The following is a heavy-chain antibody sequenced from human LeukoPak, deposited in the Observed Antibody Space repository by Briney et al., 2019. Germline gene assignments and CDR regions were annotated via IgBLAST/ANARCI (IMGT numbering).Heavy chain of an antibody. D-gene: IGHD3-16*02. J-gene: IGHJ4*02. CDR3: ARTARWLSSPSFDY. V-gene: IGHV6-1*01. CDR1: GDSVSSNIAA. Sequence: SQTLSLTCAISGDSVSSNIAAWHWIRQSPSRGLEWLGRTYYKSKWYNDYAVSVKSRITFNPDTSENQFSLHLNSVTPEDTAVYYCARTARWLSSPSFDYWGQGTLVTVSS. CDR2: TYYKSKWYN.